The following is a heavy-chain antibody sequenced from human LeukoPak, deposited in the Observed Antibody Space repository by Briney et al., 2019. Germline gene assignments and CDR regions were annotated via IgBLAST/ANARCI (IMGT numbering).Heavy chain of an antibody. CDR2: INTNTGNP. V-gene: IGHV7-4-1*02. J-gene: IGHJ6*02. CDR1: GYTFTSYA. D-gene: IGHD5-18*01. CDR3: ARTSRGYSYGYRYYYYGMDV. Sequence: ASVKVSCKASGYTFTSYAMNWVRQAPRQGLEWMGWINTNTGNPTYAQGFTGRFAFSLDTSVSTAYLQISSLKAEDTAVYYCARTSRGYSYGYRYYYYGMDVWGQGTTVTVSS.